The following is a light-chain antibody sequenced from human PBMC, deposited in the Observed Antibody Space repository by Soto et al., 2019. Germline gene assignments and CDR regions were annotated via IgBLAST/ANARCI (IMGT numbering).Light chain of an antibody. Sequence: EIRVTQSPYALSVSVGDRVKITCGGSQTISRSVNWYQQKPGKAPKLLIGRASPLQSGVPSRFSGGGSGTDFTLSINRLQPEDVATYYCELRYSHLIPFGAGTRLEIK. CDR3: ELRYSHLIP. CDR1: QTISRS. J-gene: IGKJ5*01. V-gene: IGKV1-39*01. CDR2: RAS.